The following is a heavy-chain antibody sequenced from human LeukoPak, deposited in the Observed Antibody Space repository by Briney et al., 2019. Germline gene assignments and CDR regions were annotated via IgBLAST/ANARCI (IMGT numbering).Heavy chain of an antibody. J-gene: IGHJ4*02. CDR1: GFTVNSNH. CDR2: IYGGGST. CDR3: AKDAGPGYSYGFNDY. V-gene: IGHV3-66*01. D-gene: IGHD5-18*01. Sequence: PGGSLRLSCAASGFTVNSNHMTWVRQAPGKGLEWVSVIYGGGSTYYADSVKGRFTISRDTSKNTLYLQMNSLRAEDTAVYYCAKDAGPGYSYGFNDYWGQGTLVTVSS.